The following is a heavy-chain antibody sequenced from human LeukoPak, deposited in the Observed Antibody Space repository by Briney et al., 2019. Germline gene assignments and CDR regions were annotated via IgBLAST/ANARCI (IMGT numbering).Heavy chain of an antibody. CDR2: MNPESGGT. V-gene: IGHV1-2*02. Sequence: ASVKVSCKASGYTFTGYYMHWVRQAPGQGLEWMGWMNPESGGTNYAQRFQGRVTMTRDTSISTAYMELNRLTSDDTAVYYCASGATMVRGVVITEGIDYFDYWGQGTLVTVSS. J-gene: IGHJ4*02. CDR1: GYTFTGYY. CDR3: ASGATMVRGVVITEGIDYFDY. D-gene: IGHD3-10*01.